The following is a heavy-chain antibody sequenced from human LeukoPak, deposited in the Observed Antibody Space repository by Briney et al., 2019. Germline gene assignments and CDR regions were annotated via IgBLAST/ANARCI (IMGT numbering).Heavy chain of an antibody. J-gene: IGHJ4*02. D-gene: IGHD4-17*01. CDR2: IYHSGST. V-gene: IGHV4-30-2*01. Sequence: SETLSLTCAVSGGSISSGGYSWSWIRQPPGKSLEWIGYIYHSGSTYYNPSLKSRVTISVDRSKNQFSLKLSSVTAADTAVYYCARVPDTVTFDYWGQGTLVTVSS. CDR1: GGSISSGGYS. CDR3: ARVPDTVTFDY.